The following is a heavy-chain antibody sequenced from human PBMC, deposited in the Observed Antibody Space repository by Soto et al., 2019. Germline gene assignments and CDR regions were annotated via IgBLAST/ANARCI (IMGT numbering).Heavy chain of an antibody. V-gene: IGHV1-2*02. CDR3: ARSLSPTELNYYDSRDYYNWFDT. CDR2: INPKSGGT. D-gene: IGHD3-22*01. CDR1: GYTFTGYY. Sequence: ASVKVSCKASGYTFTGYYLHWVRQAPGQGLEWMGWINPKSGGTKYAQNFQGRVTMTRDTSISTAYMDLSRLRSDDTAVYYCARSLSPTELNYYDSRDYYNWFDTWGQGTLVTVSS. J-gene: IGHJ5*02.